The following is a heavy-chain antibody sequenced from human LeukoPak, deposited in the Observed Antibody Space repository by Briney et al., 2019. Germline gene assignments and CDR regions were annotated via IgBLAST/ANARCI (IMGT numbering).Heavy chain of an antibody. CDR1: GYTFTGYY. J-gene: IGHJ4*02. D-gene: IGHD3-9*01. CDR2: INPNSGGT. V-gene: IGHV1-2*02. CDR3: ATTRGELRYFDWLLS. Sequence: ASVKVSCKASGYTFTGYYMHWVRQAPGQGLEWMGWINPNSGGTNYAQKFQGRVTMTRDTSISTAYMELSRLRSEDTAVYYCATTRGELRYFDWLLSWGQGTLVTVSS.